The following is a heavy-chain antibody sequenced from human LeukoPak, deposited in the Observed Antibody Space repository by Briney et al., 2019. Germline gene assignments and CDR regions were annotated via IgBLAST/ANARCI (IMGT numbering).Heavy chain of an antibody. D-gene: IGHD3-22*01. V-gene: IGHV4-38-2*02. J-gene: IGHJ4*02. Sequence: SETLSLTCTVSGYSIISGYYWGWVRQTPGKGLEWIGSIHHSGSTYYNPSLKSRFTILIDTSKNQFSLKLSSVTAAATAVYYCAGKYYYHSSGYFYVDYWGQGTLVTVSS. CDR2: IHHSGST. CDR3: AGKYYYHSSGYFYVDY. CDR1: GYSIISGYY.